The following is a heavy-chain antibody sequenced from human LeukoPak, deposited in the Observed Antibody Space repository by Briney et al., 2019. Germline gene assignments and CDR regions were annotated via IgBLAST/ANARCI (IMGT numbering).Heavy chain of an antibody. D-gene: IGHD3-3*01. CDR3: ARDLSLLLRFLEWFDAFDI. CDR2: IKQDGSEK. CDR1: GFTLRSYT. V-gene: IGHV3-7*01. J-gene: IGHJ3*02. Sequence: GGSLRLSCAASGFTLRSYTMNWVRQAPGKGLEWVANIKQDGSEKYYVDSVKGRFTISRDNAKNSLYLQMNSLRAEDTAVYYCARDLSLLLRFLEWFDAFDIWGQGTMVTVSS.